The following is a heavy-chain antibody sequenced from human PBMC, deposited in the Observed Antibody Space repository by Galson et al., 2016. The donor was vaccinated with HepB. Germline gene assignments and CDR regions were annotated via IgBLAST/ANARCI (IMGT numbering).Heavy chain of an antibody. J-gene: IGHJ6*03. D-gene: IGHD3-22*01. Sequence: SLRLSCAASGFTFSTYWMTWVRQAPGKGLEWVANIKEDGSEKYYVDSVKGRFTISRDNARSSLYLQMNSLRAEDTAVYYCAREELKTYYFDDSGYYYDDYSYYMDVWGKGTTVTVSS. CDR1: GFTFSTYW. CDR3: AREELKTYYFDDSGYYYDDYSYYMDV. CDR2: IKEDGSEK. V-gene: IGHV3-7*03.